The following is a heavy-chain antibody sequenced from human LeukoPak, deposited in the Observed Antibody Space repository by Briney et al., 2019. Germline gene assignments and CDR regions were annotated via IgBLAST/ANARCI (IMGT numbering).Heavy chain of an antibody. CDR3: ARDFGYGRLRDYGMDV. V-gene: IGHV4-4*07. D-gene: IGHD5-12*01. Sequence: PSETLSLTCTVSGGSISSYYWSWIRQPAGKGLEWIGRIYTGGSTNYNPSRKSPVTMSVDTSKNQFSLKLSSVTAADTAVYYCARDFGYGRLRDYGMDVWGQGTTVTVSS. CDR1: GGSISSYY. J-gene: IGHJ6*02. CDR2: IYTGGST.